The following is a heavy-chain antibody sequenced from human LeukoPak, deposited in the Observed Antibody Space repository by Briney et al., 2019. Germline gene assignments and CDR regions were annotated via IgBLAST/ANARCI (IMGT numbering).Heavy chain of an antibody. CDR2: ISSSSSYI. J-gene: IGHJ1*01. CDR1: GFTFSSYS. D-gene: IGHD5-12*01. V-gene: IGHV3-21*04. CDR3: AKSKLVAPPEYFQY. Sequence: GGSLRLSCAASGFTFSSYSMNWVRQAPGKGLEWVSSISSSSSYIYYADSVKGRFTISRDNAKNSLYLQMNSLRAEDTAVYYCAKSKLVAPPEYFQYWGQGTLVTVSS.